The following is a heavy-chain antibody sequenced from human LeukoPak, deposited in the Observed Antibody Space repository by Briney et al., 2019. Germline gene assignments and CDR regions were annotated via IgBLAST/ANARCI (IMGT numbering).Heavy chain of an antibody. D-gene: IGHD3-10*01. J-gene: IGHJ6*02. Sequence: SLRLFCLGSGFIFGEHAISCVRQAPGKGLEWVGYITSEAYGETTEYAASVSGRFTISRDNTRGIAYLQMNNLKIEDTAVYYCARGQILLWIHNGMDVWGPGTTVTVSS. CDR3: ARGQILLWIHNGMDV. CDR2: ITSEAYGETT. V-gene: IGHV3-49*04. CDR1: GFIFGEHA.